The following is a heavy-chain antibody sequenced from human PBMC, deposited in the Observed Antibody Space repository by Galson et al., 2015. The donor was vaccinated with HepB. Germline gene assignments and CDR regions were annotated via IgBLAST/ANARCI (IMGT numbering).Heavy chain of an antibody. CDR3: ARTGSSSDAFDL. V-gene: IGHV3-74*03. J-gene: IGHJ3*01. Sequence: SLRLSCAASGFAFSTYWMHWVRQTPGKGLMWVSRIKSDGSTTTYADSVKDRFTISRDNAKNTLYMQMNSLRVEDTAVYYCARTGSSSDAFDLWGQGTMVTVSS. D-gene: IGHD6-6*01. CDR1: GFAFSTYW. CDR2: IKSDGSTT.